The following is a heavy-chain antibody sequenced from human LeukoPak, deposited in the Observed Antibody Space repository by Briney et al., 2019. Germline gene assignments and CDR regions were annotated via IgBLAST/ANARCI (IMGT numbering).Heavy chain of an antibody. CDR1: GGSISSYY. V-gene: IGHV4-59*01. CDR2: IYYSGST. CDR3: ARVPKSSYYDILTGYYYYYYYMDV. Sequence: SETLSLTCTVSGGSISSYYWSWIRQPPGKGLEWIGYIYYSGSTNYNPSLKSRVTISVDTSKNQFSLKLSSVTAADTAVYYCARVPKSSYYDILTGYYYYYYYMDVWGKGTTVTVSS. J-gene: IGHJ6*03. D-gene: IGHD3-9*01.